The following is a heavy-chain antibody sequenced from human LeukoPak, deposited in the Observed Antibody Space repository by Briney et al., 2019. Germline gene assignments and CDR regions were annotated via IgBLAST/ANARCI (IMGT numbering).Heavy chain of an antibody. CDR1: GYTFTNYW. J-gene: IGHJ3*02. D-gene: IGHD3/OR15-3a*01. V-gene: IGHV5-51*01. CDR3: VRLVDLGAFDI. Sequence: GESLKISCKGSGYTFTNYWIGWVRPMPEKGLEWMGIINPGDSDTRYGPSFQGQVTVSADKSISTAYLQWSSLKASDTAMYYCVRLVDLGAFDIWGQGTMVTVSS. CDR2: INPGDSDT.